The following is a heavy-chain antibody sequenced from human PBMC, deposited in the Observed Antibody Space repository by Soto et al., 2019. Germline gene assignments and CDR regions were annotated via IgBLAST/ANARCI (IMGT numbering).Heavy chain of an antibody. Sequence: PSETLSLTCAVYGGSFSGYYWSWIRQPPGKGLEWIGEINHSGSTNYNPSLKSRVTISVDTSKNQFSLKLSSVTAADTAVYYCARGRIVVVTAMYFQHWGQGTLVTVSS. J-gene: IGHJ1*01. CDR3: ARGRIVVVTAMYFQH. D-gene: IGHD2-21*02. V-gene: IGHV4-34*01. CDR2: INHSGST. CDR1: GGSFSGYY.